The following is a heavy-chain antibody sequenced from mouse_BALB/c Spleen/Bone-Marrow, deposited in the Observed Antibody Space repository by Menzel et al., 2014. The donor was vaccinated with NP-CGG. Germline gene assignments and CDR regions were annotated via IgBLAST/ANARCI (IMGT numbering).Heavy chain of an antibody. J-gene: IGHJ3*01. CDR1: GYTFTDYA. D-gene: IGHD2-1*01. CDR2: ISTYSGNT. V-gene: IGHV1-67*01. CDR3: ASPIYYGNYEGFAY. Sequence: QVQLKESGPELVRPGVSVKISCKGSGYTFTDYAMHWVKQSHAKSLEWIGVISTYSGNTNYNQKFKGKATMTVDKSSSTAYMELARLTSEDSVIYYCASPIYYGNYEGFAYWGQGTLVTVSA.